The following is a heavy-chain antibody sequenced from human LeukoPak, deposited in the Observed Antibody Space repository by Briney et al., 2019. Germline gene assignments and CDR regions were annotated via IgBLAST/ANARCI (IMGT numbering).Heavy chain of an antibody. CDR3: ATEAPITMIDDAFDI. J-gene: IGHJ3*02. Sequence: GASVTVSCKASGGTFSSYAISWVRQAPGQGLEWMGGINPIFGTANYAQKFQGRVTITADESTSTAYMELSSLRSEDTAVYYCATEAPITMIDDAFDIWGQGTMVTVSS. CDR1: GGTFSSYA. D-gene: IGHD3-22*01. CDR2: INPIFGTA. V-gene: IGHV1-69*13.